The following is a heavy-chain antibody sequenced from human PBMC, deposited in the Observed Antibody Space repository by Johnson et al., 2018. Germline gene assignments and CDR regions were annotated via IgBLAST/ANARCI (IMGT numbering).Heavy chain of an antibody. CDR3: TRDTYSGSYLDYYYMDV. D-gene: IGHD1-26*01. Sequence: VQLVESGGGLVQPGRSLRLSCTASGFTFGDYAMSWFRQAPGKGLEWVGFIRSKAYGGTTEYAASVIGRCTISRDDSKSIAYLQMNSLKTEDTAVYYCTRDTYSGSYLDYYYMDVWGKGTTVTVSS. CDR1: GFTFGDYA. J-gene: IGHJ6*03. V-gene: IGHV3-49*03. CDR2: IRSKAYGGTT.